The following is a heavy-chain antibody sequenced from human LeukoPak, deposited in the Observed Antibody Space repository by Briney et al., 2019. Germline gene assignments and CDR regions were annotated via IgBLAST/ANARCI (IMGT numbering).Heavy chain of an antibody. CDR1: GYTFTSYY. D-gene: IGHD3-22*01. V-gene: IGHV1-46*01. Sequence: ASVKVSCKASGYTFTSYYMRWVRQAPGQGLEWMGIINPSGGSTSYAQKFQGRVTMTRDTSTSTVYMELSSLRSEDTAVYYCARAEGYYDSSGEWAFDYWGQGTLVTVSS. CDR3: ARAEGYYDSSGEWAFDY. J-gene: IGHJ4*02. CDR2: INPSGGST.